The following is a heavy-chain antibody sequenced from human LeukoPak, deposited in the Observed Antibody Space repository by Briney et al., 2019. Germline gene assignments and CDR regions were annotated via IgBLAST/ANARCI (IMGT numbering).Heavy chain of an antibody. CDR1: GFTFSSYG. V-gene: IGHV3-33*01. CDR3: AGDQGAVAGTEYFQH. J-gene: IGHJ1*01. CDR2: IWYDGSNK. D-gene: IGHD6-19*01. Sequence: PGGSLRLSCAASGFTFSSYGMHWVRQAPGKGLEWVAVIWYDGSNKYYADSVKGRFTISRDNSKNTLCLQMNSLRAEDTAVYYCAGDQGAVAGTEYFQHWGQGTLVTVSS.